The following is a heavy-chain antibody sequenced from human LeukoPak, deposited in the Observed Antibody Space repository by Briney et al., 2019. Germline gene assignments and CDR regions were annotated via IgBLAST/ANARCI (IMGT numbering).Heavy chain of an antibody. CDR3: ARQYYDSSGYYPRYYYGMNV. CDR1: GGSISSYY. V-gene: IGHV4-59*08. D-gene: IGHD3-22*01. J-gene: IGHJ6*02. CDR2: LYYSGST. Sequence: SETLSLTCTVSGGSISSYYWSWIRQPPGKGLEWIGYLYYSGSTNYNPSLKSRVTISVDTSKNQFSLKLSSVTAADTAVYYCARQYYDSSGYYPRYYYGMNVWGQGTTVTVSS.